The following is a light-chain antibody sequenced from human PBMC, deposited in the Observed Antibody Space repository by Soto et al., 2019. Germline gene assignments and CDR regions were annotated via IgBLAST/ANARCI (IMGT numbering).Light chain of an antibody. CDR3: TSYTSTSTPYV. V-gene: IGLV2-14*01. J-gene: IGLJ1*01. Sequence: QSVLTQPASVSGSPGQSITISCAGTSSDVGRYTYVSWYQQHPGKAPKLIIYDVYNRPSGVSTRFSGSKSGNTASLTISGLQAEGEADYYCTSYTSTSTPYVFGGGTKLTVL. CDR2: DVY. CDR1: SSDVGRYTY.